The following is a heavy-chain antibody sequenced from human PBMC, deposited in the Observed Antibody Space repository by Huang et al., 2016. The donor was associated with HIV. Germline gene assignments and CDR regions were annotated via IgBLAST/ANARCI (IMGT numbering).Heavy chain of an antibody. D-gene: IGHD6-13*01. CDR2: ISYDGSNK. J-gene: IGHJ4*02. Sequence: QVQLVESGGGVVQPGRSLRLSCAASGFTFSRSGMHWVRQAPGKGLGWVAVISYDGSNKFFADSVKGRFTISRDNSKNTLFLQMNSLRVEDTAVYYCAKGGSAAAVLDYWGQGTLVTASS. CDR1: GFTFSRSG. V-gene: IGHV3-30*18. CDR3: AKGGSAAAVLDY.